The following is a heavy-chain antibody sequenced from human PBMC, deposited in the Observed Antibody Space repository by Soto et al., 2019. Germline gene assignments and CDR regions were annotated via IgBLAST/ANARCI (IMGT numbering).Heavy chain of an antibody. J-gene: IGHJ4*02. Sequence: QVQLQESGPGLVKTSGTLSLTCTVSGASISSTSSNDWWSWVRQPPGKGLEWIGEIYHSGSTNYTPVLKSLVTIAVDTSKTQFSLRLSSVTAADTAVYYCAKMVGATLVDYWGQGTLVTVSS. CDR2: IYHSGST. V-gene: IGHV4-4*02. D-gene: IGHD1-26*01. CDR1: GASISSTSSNDW. CDR3: AKMVGATLVDY.